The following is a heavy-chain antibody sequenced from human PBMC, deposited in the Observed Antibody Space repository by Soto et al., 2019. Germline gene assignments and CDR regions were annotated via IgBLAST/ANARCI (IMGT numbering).Heavy chain of an antibody. V-gene: IGHV4-59*01. CDR2: IYYSGRT. D-gene: IGHD2-2*02. CDR1: GGSISSYY. Sequence: QVQLQESGPGLVKPSETLSLTCTVSGGSISSYYWSWIRQPPGKGLEWIGYIYYSGRTNYNPSLKSRVTISVDTPKTQFSLKLSSVTAADTAVYYCARGYCSSTICYIWDNWFDPWGQGTLVTVSS. J-gene: IGHJ5*02. CDR3: ARGYCSSTICYIWDNWFDP.